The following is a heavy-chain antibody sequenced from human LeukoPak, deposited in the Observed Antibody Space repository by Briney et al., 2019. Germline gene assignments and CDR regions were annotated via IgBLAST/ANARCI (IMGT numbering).Heavy chain of an antibody. V-gene: IGHV1-2*02. CDR3: ARFPPLFGFDP. J-gene: IGHJ5*02. CDR1: GYTFTVYY. Sequence: ASVTVSFTASGYTFTVYYMHWVRQAPGQGVEWMGWINPNSGGTNYAQKFQGRVTMTRDTSISTAYMELSRLRPDDTAVYYCARFPPLFGFDPWGQGTLVTVSS. D-gene: IGHD3-3*01. CDR2: INPNSGGT.